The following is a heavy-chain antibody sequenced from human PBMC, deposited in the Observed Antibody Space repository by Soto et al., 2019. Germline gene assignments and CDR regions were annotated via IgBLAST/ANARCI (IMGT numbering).Heavy chain of an antibody. V-gene: IGHV3-48*01. CDR3: ARTFWSGYNYFDY. D-gene: IGHD3-3*01. CDR2: ISSSSSTI. CDR1: GFTFSSYS. J-gene: IGHJ4*02. Sequence: PGGSLRLSCAASGFTFSSYSMNWVRQAPGKGLEWVSYISSSSSTIYYADSVKGRFTISRDNAKNSLYLQMNSLRAEDTAVYYCARTFWSGYNYFDYWGQGTLVTVSS.